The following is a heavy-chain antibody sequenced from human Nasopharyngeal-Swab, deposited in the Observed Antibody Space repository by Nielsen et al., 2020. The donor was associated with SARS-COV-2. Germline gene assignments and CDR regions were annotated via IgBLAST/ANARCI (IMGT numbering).Heavy chain of an antibody. Sequence: GSLSLSCDASGFTFRSYPMNGVRPAPGKGLEWISHILSGGSLTDYADSVKGRFTISRDNGKNSLYLQMNSLRDDDTAVYYCARGNYGDYTFDVWGQGAMVTVSS. CDR3: ARGNYGDYTFDV. D-gene: IGHD4-17*01. V-gene: IGHV3-48*02. J-gene: IGHJ3*01. CDR2: ILSGGSLT. CDR1: GFTFRSYP.